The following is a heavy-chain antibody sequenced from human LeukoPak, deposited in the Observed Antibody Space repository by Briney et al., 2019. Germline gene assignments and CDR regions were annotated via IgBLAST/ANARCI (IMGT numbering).Heavy chain of an antibody. V-gene: IGHV3-30-3*01. J-gene: IGHJ5*02. CDR3: ARDSSGWYGLRFDP. CDR2: ISYDGSNK. D-gene: IGHD6-19*01. CDR1: GFTFSNYA. Sequence: GGSLRLSCAASGFTFSNYAMSWVRQAPGKGLEWVAVISYDGSNKYYADSVKGRFTISRDNSKNTLYLQMNSLRAEDTAVYYCARDSSGWYGLRFDPWGQGTLVTVSS.